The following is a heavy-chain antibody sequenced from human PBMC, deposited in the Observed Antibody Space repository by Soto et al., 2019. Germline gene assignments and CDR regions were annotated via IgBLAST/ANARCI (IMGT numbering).Heavy chain of an antibody. D-gene: IGHD3-9*01. CDR3: ARDYLSGTGYPYYYYMDV. CDR1: GYTFTGYY. Sequence: GASVKVSCKASGYTFTGYYMHWVRQAPGQGLEWMGWINPNSGGTNYAQKFQGWVTMTRDTSISTAYMELSRLRSDDTAVYYCARDYLSGTGYPYYYYMDVWGKGTTVTVSS. V-gene: IGHV1-2*04. J-gene: IGHJ6*03. CDR2: INPNSGGT.